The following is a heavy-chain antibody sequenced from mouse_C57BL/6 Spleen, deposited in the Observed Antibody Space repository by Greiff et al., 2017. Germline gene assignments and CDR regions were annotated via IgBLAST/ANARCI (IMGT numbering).Heavy chain of an antibody. J-gene: IGHJ4*01. D-gene: IGHD3-2*02. CDR2: IYPGDGDT. CDR1: GYAFSSSW. CDR3: ARWSSGYAMDY. V-gene: IGHV1-82*01. Sequence: VQLQQSGPELVKPGASVKISCKASGYAFSSSWMNWVKQRPGKGLEWIGRIYPGDGDTNYNGKFKGKATLTADKSSSTAYMQLSSLTSEDSAVYFCARWSSGYAMDYWGQGTSVTVSS.